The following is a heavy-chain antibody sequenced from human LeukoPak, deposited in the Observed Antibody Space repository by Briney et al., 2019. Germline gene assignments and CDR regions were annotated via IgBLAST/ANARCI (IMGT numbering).Heavy chain of an antibody. D-gene: IGHD4-11*01. CDR1: GFTFSNAW. Sequence: PGGSLRLSCAASGFTFSNAWMSWVRQAPGKGLEWVGRIKSKTDGVTTDYAAPVKGRFTISRDDSKNTLYLQMNSLKTEDTAVYYCTTDSNPSGYYYYYGMDVWGQGTTVTVSS. CDR3: TTDSNPSGYYYYYGMDV. J-gene: IGHJ6*02. CDR2: IKSKTDGVTT. V-gene: IGHV3-15*01.